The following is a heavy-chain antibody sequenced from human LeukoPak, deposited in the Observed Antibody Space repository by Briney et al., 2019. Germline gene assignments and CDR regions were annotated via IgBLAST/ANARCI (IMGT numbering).Heavy chain of an antibody. CDR2: ISAYNGNT. CDR3: ARRCCGGNAFDI. J-gene: IGHJ3*02. CDR1: GYTFTSYG. D-gene: IGHD3-16*01. Sequence: ASVKVSCKASGYTFTSYGTSWVRQAPGQGLEWMGWISAYNGNTNYAQKLKGRVTITTDTSTSTAYMELRSLRSDDTAVYYCARRCCGGNAFDIWGQGTMVTVSS. V-gene: IGHV1-18*01.